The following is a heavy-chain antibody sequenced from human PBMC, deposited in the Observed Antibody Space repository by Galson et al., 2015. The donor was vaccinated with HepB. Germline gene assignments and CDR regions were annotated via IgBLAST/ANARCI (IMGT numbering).Heavy chain of an antibody. V-gene: IGHV5-51*01. J-gene: IGHJ6*02. D-gene: IGHD3-16*01. CDR3: ARGVGGQRGGMDV. CDR1: GYSFSNFW. CDR2: IYPGDSDT. Sequence: QSGAEVKRPGESLKISCKGSGYSFSNFWIGWVRQMPGKGLEWMGIIYPGDSDTRYSPSFQGQVSISADKSISTAFLQWSSLKGPDTAVYYCARGVGGQRGGMDVWGQGTTVIVSS.